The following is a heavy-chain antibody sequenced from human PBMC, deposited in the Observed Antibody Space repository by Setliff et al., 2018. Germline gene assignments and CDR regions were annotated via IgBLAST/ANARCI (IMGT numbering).Heavy chain of an antibody. V-gene: IGHV3-7*01. J-gene: IGHJ4*02. D-gene: IGHD6-6*01. CDR2: IKEEGSEK. Sequence: GGSLRLSCTSSGFTFSTYWMSWVRQAPGKGLEWVANIKEEGSEKYYMDSVKGRFTISRDNAKNSLYLQMNSLRAEDTAVYYCARGSSSYDYWGQGTLVTV. CDR1: GFTFSTYW. CDR3: ARGSSSYDY.